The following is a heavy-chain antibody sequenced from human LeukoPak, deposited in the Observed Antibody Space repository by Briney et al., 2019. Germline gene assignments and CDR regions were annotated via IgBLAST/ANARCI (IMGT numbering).Heavy chain of an antibody. CDR3: ARVSGYDWESFYDY. D-gene: IGHD5-12*01. J-gene: IGHJ4*02. Sequence: SETLSPTCTVSGGSISSYYWSWIRQPPGKGLEWIGYIYYSGSTNYNPSLKSRVTISVDTSKNQFSLKLSSVTAADTAVYYCARVSGYDWESFYDYWGQGTLVTVSS. V-gene: IGHV4-59*01. CDR1: GGSISSYY. CDR2: IYYSGST.